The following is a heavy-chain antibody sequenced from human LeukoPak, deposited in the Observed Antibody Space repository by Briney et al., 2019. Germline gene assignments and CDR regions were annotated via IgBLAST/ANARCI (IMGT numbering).Heavy chain of an antibody. V-gene: IGHV4-39*07. CDR2: IYYSGST. Sequence: SETLSLTCTVSGGSIGSSSYYWGWIRQPPGKGLEWIGSIYYSGSTYYNPSLKSRVTISVDTSKNQFSLRLSSVTAADTAVYYCASGRIAAVANDVFDIWGQGTMVTVSS. CDR3: ASGRIAAVANDVFDI. J-gene: IGHJ3*02. CDR1: GGSIGSSSYY. D-gene: IGHD6-13*01.